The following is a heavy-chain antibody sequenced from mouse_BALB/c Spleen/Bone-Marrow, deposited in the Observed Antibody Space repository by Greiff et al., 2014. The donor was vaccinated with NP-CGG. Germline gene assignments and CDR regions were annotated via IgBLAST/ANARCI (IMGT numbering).Heavy chain of an antibody. D-gene: IGHD2-3*01. J-gene: IGHJ4*01. V-gene: IGHV2-9*02. Sequence: VKLVESGPGLVAPSQSLSITCTVSGFSLTSYGVHWVRQPPGKGLEWLGVIWAGGSTNYNSALMSRLSISKDNSKSQVFLKMNSLQTDDTAMYYSARDNGYYVDYAMDYWGQGTSVTVSS. CDR1: GFSLTSYG. CDR2: IWAGGST. CDR3: ARDNGYYVDYAMDY.